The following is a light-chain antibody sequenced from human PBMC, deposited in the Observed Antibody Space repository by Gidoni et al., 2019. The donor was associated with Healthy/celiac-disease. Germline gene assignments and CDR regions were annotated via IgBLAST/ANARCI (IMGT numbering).Light chain of an antibody. CDR3: QQYNNWTPLT. CDR2: GAS. J-gene: IGKJ4*01. Sequence: ELVMTPSPATLSVSPGERATLSCRASQSVSSNLAWYQQKPGQAPRLLIYGASTRATGIPARFSGSGSGTEFTLTISSLQSEDFAVYYCQQYNNWTPLTFGGGTKVEIK. CDR1: QSVSSN. V-gene: IGKV3-15*01.